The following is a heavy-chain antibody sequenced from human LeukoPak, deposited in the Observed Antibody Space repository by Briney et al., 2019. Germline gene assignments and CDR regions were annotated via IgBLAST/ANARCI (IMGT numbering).Heavy chain of an antibody. CDR1: GXSFTSYW. Sequence: PGQSLKISCLRSGXSFTSYWISWVRQMPRKGLEWMGRIDPSDSYTNYSPSFQGHVTISAHKSISTAYLQWSSLKASDTAMYYCASSHYYDIWGQGTMVTVSS. CDR2: IDPSDSYT. J-gene: IGHJ3*02. V-gene: IGHV5-10-1*01. D-gene: IGHD3-10*01. CDR3: ASSHYYDI.